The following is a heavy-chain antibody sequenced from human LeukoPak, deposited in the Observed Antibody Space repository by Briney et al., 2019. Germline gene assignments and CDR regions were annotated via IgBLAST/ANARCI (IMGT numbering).Heavy chain of an antibody. Sequence: PSETLSLTCTVSGGSISSYYWSWIRQPPGKGLEWIGYIYYSGSTNYNPSLKSRVTISVDTSKNQFSLKLSSVTAADTAVYYCARYALDCSGGSCYSERCYFDYWGQGTLVTVSS. CDR1: GGSISSYY. CDR2: IYYSGST. V-gene: IGHV4-59*08. CDR3: ARYALDCSGGSCYSERCYFDY. D-gene: IGHD2-15*01. J-gene: IGHJ4*02.